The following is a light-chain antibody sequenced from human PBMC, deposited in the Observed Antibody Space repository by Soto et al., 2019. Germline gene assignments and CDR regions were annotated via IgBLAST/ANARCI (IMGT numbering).Light chain of an antibody. J-gene: IGKJ4*01. CDR2: RVS. CDR1: LPITT. Sequence: EIVLTQSPGTLSLPPGEIATLSCRASLPITTLAWYQPKPGPAPKLLIHRVSSRATGVPDRFSGSGSGTDYTLTISSLEPEDFAVYSCQQYGNLPLTFGGGTKVDIK. CDR3: QQYGNLPLT. V-gene: IGKV3-20*01.